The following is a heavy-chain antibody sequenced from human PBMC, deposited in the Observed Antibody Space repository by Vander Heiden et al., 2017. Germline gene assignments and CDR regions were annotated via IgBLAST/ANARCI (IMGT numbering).Heavy chain of an antibody. D-gene: IGHD4-4*01. Sequence: EVQLVESGGGLVQPGGSLRLSCAASAFTYSSYSSDWVRQAPEKGLEWISYIRGSSSSVYYADSVKGRFAISRDNAKNSLYLQMNSLRDEDTAVYYCASTGGGNSLSHWGLGTLVTVSS. CDR1: AFTYSSYS. V-gene: IGHV3-48*02. CDR2: IRGSSSSV. J-gene: IGHJ1*01. CDR3: ASTGGGNSLSH.